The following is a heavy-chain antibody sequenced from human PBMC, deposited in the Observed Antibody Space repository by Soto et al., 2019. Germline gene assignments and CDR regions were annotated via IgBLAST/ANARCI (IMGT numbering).Heavy chain of an antibody. D-gene: IGHD4-17*01. CDR3: ARSIDYDYADAFDI. CDR1: GGTFSSYA. Sequence: ASVKVSCKASGGTFSSYAISWVRQAPGQGLEWMGGIIPIFGTANYAQKFQGRVTITADESTSTAYMELSSLRSEDTAVYYCARSIDYDYADAFDIWGQGTMVTVSS. V-gene: IGHV1-69*13. J-gene: IGHJ3*02. CDR2: IIPIFGTA.